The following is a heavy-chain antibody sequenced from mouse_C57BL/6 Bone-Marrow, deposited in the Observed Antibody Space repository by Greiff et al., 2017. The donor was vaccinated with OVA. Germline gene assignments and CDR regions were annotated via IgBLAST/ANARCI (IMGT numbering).Heavy chain of an antibody. Sequence: VQLQQSGPELVKPGASVKISCKASGYAFSSSWMNWVKQRPGKGLEWIGRIYPGDGDTNYNGKFKGKATLTVDKSSSTAYMQLSSLTSEDSAVYFCTRGYYAYDGVDYWGQGTTLTVSS. D-gene: IGHD2-2*01. J-gene: IGHJ2*01. CDR1: GYAFSSSW. V-gene: IGHV1-82*01. CDR3: TRGYYAYDGVDY. CDR2: IYPGDGDT.